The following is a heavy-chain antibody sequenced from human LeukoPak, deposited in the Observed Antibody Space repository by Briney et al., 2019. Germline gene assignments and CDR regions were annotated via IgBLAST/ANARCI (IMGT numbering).Heavy chain of an antibody. CDR1: GYTFTGCY. D-gene: IGHD1-20*01. Sequence: ASVKVSCKASGYTFTGCYMHWVRQAPGQGLEWMGWINPNSGGTNYAQKFQGRVTMTRDTSISTAYMELSRLRSDDTAVYYCARGRYNWKYENWFDPWGQGTLVTVSS. V-gene: IGHV1-2*02. CDR3: ARGRYNWKYENWFDP. CDR2: INPNSGGT. J-gene: IGHJ5*02.